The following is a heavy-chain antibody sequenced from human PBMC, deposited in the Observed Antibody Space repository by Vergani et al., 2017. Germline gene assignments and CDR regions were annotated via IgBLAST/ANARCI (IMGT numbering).Heavy chain of an antibody. V-gene: IGHV3-7*01. CDR2: IKQDGSEK. Sequence: EVQLVESGGGLVQPGGSLRLSCAASGFTFSSYWMSWVRQAPGKGLEWVANIKQDGSEKYYVDSVKGRFTISRDNAKNSLYLQMNSLRAEDTAVYYCASYLYGDYVPDWGQGTLVTVSS. CDR3: ASYLYGDYVPD. D-gene: IGHD4-17*01. J-gene: IGHJ4*02. CDR1: GFTFSSYW.